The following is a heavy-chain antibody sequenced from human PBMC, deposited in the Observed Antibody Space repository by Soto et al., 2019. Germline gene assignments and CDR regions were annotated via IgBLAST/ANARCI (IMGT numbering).Heavy chain of an antibody. CDR1: GFTFSSYG. Sequence: QVQLVESGGGVVQPGRSLRLSCAASGFTFSSYGMHWVRQAPGKGLEWVAVISYDGSNKYYADSVKGRFTISRDNSKNTLYLQMNSLRAEDTAVYYCAKDTHDPDYDILTATPSPVDYWGQGTLVTVSS. J-gene: IGHJ4*02. CDR2: ISYDGSNK. CDR3: AKDTHDPDYDILTATPSPVDY. D-gene: IGHD3-9*01. V-gene: IGHV3-30*18.